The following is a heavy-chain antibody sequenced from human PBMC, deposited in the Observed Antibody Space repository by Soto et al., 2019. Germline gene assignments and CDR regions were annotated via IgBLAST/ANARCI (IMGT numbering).Heavy chain of an antibody. Sequence: QVQLQESGPGLVKPSGTLSLTCAVSGGSISSSNWWSWVRQPPGKGLEWIGEIYHSGSTNYHPSLKSRVTISGDKSKNQFSLKLSSVTAADTAVYYSASWAVGGVGYFDYWGQGTLVAVSS. CDR2: IYHSGST. V-gene: IGHV4-4*02. CDR3: ASWAVGGVGYFDY. CDR1: GGSISSSNW. D-gene: IGHD1-26*01. J-gene: IGHJ4*02.